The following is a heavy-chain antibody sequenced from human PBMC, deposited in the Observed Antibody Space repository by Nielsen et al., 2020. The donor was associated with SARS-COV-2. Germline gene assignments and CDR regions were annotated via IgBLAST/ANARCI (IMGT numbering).Heavy chain of an antibody. CDR2: ISWNSGSI. CDR1: GFTFSSYG. V-gene: IGHV3-9*01. Sequence: SLKISCAASGFTFSSYGMHWVRQAPGKGLEWVSGISWNSGSIGYADSVKGRFTISRDNAKNSLYLQMNSLRAEDTALYYCAKPAAAGTGYWGQGTLVTVSS. CDR3: AKPAAAGTGY. D-gene: IGHD6-13*01. J-gene: IGHJ4*02.